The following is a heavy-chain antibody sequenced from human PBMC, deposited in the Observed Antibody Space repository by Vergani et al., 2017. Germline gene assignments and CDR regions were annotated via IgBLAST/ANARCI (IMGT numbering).Heavy chain of an antibody. CDR1: GFTFSSYS. Sequence: VQLVESGGGLVKPGGSLRLSCAASGFTFSSYSMNWVRQAPGKGLEWVSSISSSSSYIYYADSVKGRFTISRDNAKNSLYLQMNSLRAEDTAVYYCARDHCSSTSCYSDYWGQGTLVTVSS. J-gene: IGHJ4*02. V-gene: IGHV3-21*01. CDR2: ISSSSSYI. D-gene: IGHD2-2*01. CDR3: ARDHCSSTSCYSDY.